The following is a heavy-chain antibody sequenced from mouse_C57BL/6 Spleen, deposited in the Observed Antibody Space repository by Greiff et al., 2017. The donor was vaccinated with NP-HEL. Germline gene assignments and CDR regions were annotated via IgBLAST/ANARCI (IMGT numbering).Heavy chain of an antibody. CDR2: IYPGDGDT. J-gene: IGHJ3*01. V-gene: IGHV1-82*01. Sequence: VQLQESGPELVKPGASVKISCKASGYAFSSSWMNWVKQRPGKGLEWIGRIYPGDGDTNYNGKFKGKATLTADKSSSTAYMQLSSLTSEDSAVXFCASYYGSSPFAYWGQGTLVTVSA. D-gene: IGHD1-1*01. CDR3: ASYYGSSPFAY. CDR1: GYAFSSSW.